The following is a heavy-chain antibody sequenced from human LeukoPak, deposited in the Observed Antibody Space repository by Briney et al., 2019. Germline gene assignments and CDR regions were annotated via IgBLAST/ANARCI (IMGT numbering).Heavy chain of an antibody. CDR3: AKLDSDYYGMDV. Sequence: GRSLRLSCGASGFTFSSYAMTWVRQAPGKGLEWVSGISGSGSSTYYADSVKGRFTISRDNSKNTLYLQMDSLRAEDTAVYYCAKLDSDYYGMDVWGQGTTVTVSS. CDR2: ISGSGSST. CDR1: GFTFSSYA. J-gene: IGHJ6*02. D-gene: IGHD5-18*01. V-gene: IGHV3-23*01.